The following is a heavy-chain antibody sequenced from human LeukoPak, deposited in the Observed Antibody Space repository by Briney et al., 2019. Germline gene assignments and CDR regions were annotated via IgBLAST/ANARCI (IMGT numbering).Heavy chain of an antibody. J-gene: IGHJ4*02. V-gene: IGHV4-59*01. CDR3: AREGGSYSTFDY. D-gene: IGHD1-26*01. Sequence: SETLSLTCTVSGGSISSYYWSWLRQPPGKGLEWIGYIYYSGSTNYNPSLKSRVTISVDTSKNQFSLKLSSVTAADTAVYHCAREGGSYSTFDYWGQGTLVTVSS. CDR2: IYYSGST. CDR1: GGSISSYY.